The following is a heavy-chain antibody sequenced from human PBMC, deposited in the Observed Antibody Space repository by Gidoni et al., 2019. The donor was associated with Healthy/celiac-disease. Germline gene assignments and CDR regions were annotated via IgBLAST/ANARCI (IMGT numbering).Heavy chain of an antibody. CDR3: ARQTVRFGVVDYYYMDV. Sequence: QVQLVQSGAEVTKPGSSVKVSCKASGGTFSSYAISWVRQAPGQGLEWMGGIIPIFGTANYAQKFQGRVTITADESTSTAYMELSSLRSEDTAVYYCARQTVRFGVVDYYYMDVWGKGTTVTVSS. D-gene: IGHD3-3*01. V-gene: IGHV1-69*01. CDR1: GGTFSSYA. J-gene: IGHJ6*03. CDR2: IIPIFGTA.